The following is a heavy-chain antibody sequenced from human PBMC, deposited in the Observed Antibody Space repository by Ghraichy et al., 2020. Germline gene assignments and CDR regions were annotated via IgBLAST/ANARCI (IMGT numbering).Heavy chain of an antibody. CDR1: GFTFSSYG. V-gene: IGHV3-33*01. CDR2: IWYDGSNK. D-gene: IGHD6-19*01. J-gene: IGHJ4*02. Sequence: GGSLRLSCAASGFTFSSYGMHWVRQAPGKGLEWVAVIWYDGSNKYYADSVKGRFTISRDNSKNTLYLQMNSLRAEDTAVYYCARATSGWYYYFDYWGQGTLVTVSS. CDR3: ARATSGWYYYFDY.